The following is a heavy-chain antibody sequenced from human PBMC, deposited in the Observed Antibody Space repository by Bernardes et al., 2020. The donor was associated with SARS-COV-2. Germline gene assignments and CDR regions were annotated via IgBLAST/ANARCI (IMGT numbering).Heavy chain of an antibody. CDR1: GGSISSYY. D-gene: IGHD3-10*01. V-gene: IGHV4-59*08. CDR2: IYYSGST. J-gene: IGHJ4*02. CDR3: ARSGSLRVLFDS. Sequence: SETLSLTCTVSGGSISSYYWSWIRQPPGQGLEWIGYIYYSGSTNYNPSLKSRLTISVDTSKNQFSLKLSSVTAADTAVYYCARSGSLRVLFDSWGQGTLVTVSS.